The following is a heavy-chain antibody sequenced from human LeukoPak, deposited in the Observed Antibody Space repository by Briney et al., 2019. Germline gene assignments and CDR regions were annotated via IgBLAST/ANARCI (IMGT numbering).Heavy chain of an antibody. CDR1: GFTFSSYG. CDR3: ARVLGYYGSGSYYSPLDY. CDR2: IWYDGSNK. J-gene: IGHJ4*02. V-gene: IGHV3-33*01. D-gene: IGHD3-10*01. Sequence: RTGGSLRLSCAASGFTFSSYGTHWVRQAPGKGLEWVAVIWYDGSNKYYADSVKGRFTISRDNSKNTLYLQMNSLRAEDTAVYYCARVLGYYGSGSYYSPLDYWGQGTLVTVSS.